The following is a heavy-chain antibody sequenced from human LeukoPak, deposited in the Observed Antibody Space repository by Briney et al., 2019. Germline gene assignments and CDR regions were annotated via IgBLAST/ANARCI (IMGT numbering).Heavy chain of an antibody. Sequence: PGGSLRLSCTASGFTFGDYAMSWVRQAPGKGREWVGFIRSKAYGGTTEYAASVKGRFTISRDDSKSIAYLQMNSLKTEDTAVYYCTRESYYDFWSGYYSGGLDYWGQGTLVTVSS. CDR3: TRESYYDFWSGYYSGGLDY. CDR1: GFTFGDYA. CDR2: IRSKAYGGTT. D-gene: IGHD3-3*01. V-gene: IGHV3-49*04. J-gene: IGHJ4*02.